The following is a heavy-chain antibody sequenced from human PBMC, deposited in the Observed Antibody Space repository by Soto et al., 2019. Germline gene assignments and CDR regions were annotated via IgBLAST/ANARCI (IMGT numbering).Heavy chain of an antibody. Sequence: QVQMEQSGAEVRRPGASVHVSCKASGYSFISHGISWVRQAPGQGLEWMGWINPYNGNTNYAQKFQDRVTLTTDKTTSTAYMELRSLRADDTALYYCARSPRISRAGDVWAKGTAVVVSS. D-gene: IGHD6-19*01. CDR1: GYSFISHG. V-gene: IGHV1-18*01. CDR2: INPYNGNT. CDR3: ARSPRISRAGDV. J-gene: IGHJ6*03.